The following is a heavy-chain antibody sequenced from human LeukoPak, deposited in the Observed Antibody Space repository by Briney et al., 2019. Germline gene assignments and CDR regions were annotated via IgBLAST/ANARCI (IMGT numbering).Heavy chain of an antibody. CDR1: GYTFIDYY. V-gene: IGHV1-2*02. CDR3: AGADPRCRDTKCYPRVDF. J-gene: IGHJ4*02. D-gene: IGHD3-16*02. CDR2: MNSDDGDT. Sequence: ASVKVSCKASGYTFIDYYVHWVRQAPGQGLEWLGWMNSDDGDTSYAQKYRPRVTMTRDTSVNTAYLELRNLRSDDTAMFYCAGADPRCRDTKCYPRVDFWGQGTLVTVSS.